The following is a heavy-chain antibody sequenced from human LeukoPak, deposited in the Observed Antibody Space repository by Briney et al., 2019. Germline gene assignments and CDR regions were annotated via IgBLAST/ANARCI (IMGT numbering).Heavy chain of an antibody. CDR2: IYYSGST. D-gene: IGHD5-18*01. CDR3: ARHKGYTYGYGDY. J-gene: IGHJ4*02. V-gene: IGHV4-39*01. Sequence: SSETLSLTCTVSGGSISSSSSYWGWVRQPPGKGLEWIGNIYYSGSTYYNPSLKSRVTISVDTPKNQFSLKLSSVIAADTAVYYCARHKGYTYGYGDYWGQGTLVTVSS. CDR1: GGSISSSSSY.